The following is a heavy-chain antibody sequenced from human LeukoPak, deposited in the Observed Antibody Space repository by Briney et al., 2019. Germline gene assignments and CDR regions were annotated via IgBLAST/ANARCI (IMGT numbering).Heavy chain of an antibody. CDR2: IYYSGST. CDR3: ARVGWELLNAFDI. CDR1: GGSISNYY. Sequence: SSETLSLTCTVSGGSISNYYWSWIRQPPGKGLEWIGYIYYSGSTNYNPSLKSRVTISVDTSKNQFSLKLSSVTAADTAVYYCARVGWELLNAFDIWGQGTMVTVSS. V-gene: IGHV4-59*01. D-gene: IGHD1-26*01. J-gene: IGHJ3*02.